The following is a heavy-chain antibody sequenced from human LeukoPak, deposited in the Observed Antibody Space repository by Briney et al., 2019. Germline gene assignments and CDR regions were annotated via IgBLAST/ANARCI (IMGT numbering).Heavy chain of an antibody. CDR2: MNPNSGNT. V-gene: IGHV1-8*01. D-gene: IGHD2-21*01. CDR1: GYTFTSYD. J-gene: IGHJ5*02. Sequence: ASVKASCKASGYTFTSYDINWVRQATGQGLEWMGWMNPNSGNTGYAQKFQGRVTMTRNTSISTAYMELSSLRSEDTAVYYCASEDEHGLWFDPWGQGTLVTVSS. CDR3: ASEDEHGLWFDP.